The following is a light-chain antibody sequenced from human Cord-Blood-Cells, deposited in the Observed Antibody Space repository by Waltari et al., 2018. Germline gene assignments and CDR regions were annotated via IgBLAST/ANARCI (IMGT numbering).Light chain of an antibody. Sequence: DLQITPSPSSLVASVGDRVTLTCRASQSISSYLNWYQQKPGKAPKLLIYAASSLQSGVPSRFSGSGSGTDFTLTISSLQPEDFATYYCQQSYSTPYTFGQGTKLEIK. J-gene: IGKJ2*01. CDR2: AAS. V-gene: IGKV1-39*01. CDR1: QSISSY. CDR3: QQSYSTPYT.